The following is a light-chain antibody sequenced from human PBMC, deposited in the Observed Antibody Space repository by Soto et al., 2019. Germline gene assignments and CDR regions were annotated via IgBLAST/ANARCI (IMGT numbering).Light chain of an antibody. CDR1: QSVSSSY. J-gene: IGKJ1*01. CDR2: GAS. V-gene: IGKV3-20*01. Sequence: EIVLTQSPGTLSLSPGERATLSCRASQSVSSSYLAWYQQKPGQAPRLLIYGASSRATGIPDRFSGSGSGTDCTLTLSTLEPEDFAVYYFQQYGSSPPVCTFGQGTKVEIK. CDR3: QQYGSSPPVCT.